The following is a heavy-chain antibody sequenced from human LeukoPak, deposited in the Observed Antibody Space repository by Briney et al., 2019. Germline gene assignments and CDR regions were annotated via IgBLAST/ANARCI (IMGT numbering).Heavy chain of an antibody. CDR3: TRGGATSSWYWFF. V-gene: IGHV3-7*01. J-gene: IGHJ4*02. CDR1: GFTFSSHW. D-gene: IGHD6-13*01. CDR2: INKDGSEQ. Sequence: GGSLRLSSAASGFTFSSHWMTWVRQAPGKGPERVASINKDGSEQYYVDSVKGRSTISRDNAKNSLSLQVSSLRAEDTAVYYCTRGGATSSWYWFFWGQGTLVTVSS.